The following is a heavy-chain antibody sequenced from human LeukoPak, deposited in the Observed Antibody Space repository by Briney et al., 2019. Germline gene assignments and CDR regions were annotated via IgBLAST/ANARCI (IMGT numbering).Heavy chain of an antibody. CDR3: ARDSSSFPFDP. Sequence: SETLSLTCAVSGYSISSGYYCGWIRQPPGKGLEWIGSIYHSGSTYYNPSLKSRVTISVDTSKNQFSLKLSSVTAADTAVYYCARDSSSFPFDPWGQGTLVTVSS. CDR1: GYSISSGYY. V-gene: IGHV4-38-2*02. D-gene: IGHD6-13*01. J-gene: IGHJ5*02. CDR2: IYHSGST.